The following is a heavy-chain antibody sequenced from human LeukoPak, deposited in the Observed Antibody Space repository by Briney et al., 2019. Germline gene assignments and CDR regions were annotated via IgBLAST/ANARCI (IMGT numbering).Heavy chain of an antibody. V-gene: IGHV3-7*03. CDR2: IKQDGSEK. D-gene: IGHD3-22*01. CDR3: ARAEYYDSSFYDY. Sequence: TGGSLRLSCAASGFTFSSYWMSWVRQAPGKGLEWVANIKQDGSEKYYVDSVKGRFTISRDNAKNSLYLQMNSLRAEDTAVYYCARAEYYDSSFYDYWGQGTLVTVSS. CDR1: GFTFSSYW. J-gene: IGHJ4*02.